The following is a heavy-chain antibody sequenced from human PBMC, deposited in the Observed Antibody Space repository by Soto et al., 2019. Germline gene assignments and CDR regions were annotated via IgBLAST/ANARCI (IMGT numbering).Heavy chain of an antibody. J-gene: IGHJ5*02. CDR3: ARVYRYSSSQYWFDP. V-gene: IGHV4-59*01. D-gene: IGHD6-13*01. CDR1: GGSISSYY. Sequence: SETLSLTCTVSGGSISSYYWSWIRQPPGKGLEWIGYIYYSGSTNYNPSLKSRVTISVDTSKNQFSLKLGSVTAADTAVYYCARVYRYSSSQYWFDPWGQGTLVTVSS. CDR2: IYYSGST.